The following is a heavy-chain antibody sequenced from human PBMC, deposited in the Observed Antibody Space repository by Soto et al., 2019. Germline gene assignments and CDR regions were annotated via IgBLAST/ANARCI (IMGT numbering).Heavy chain of an antibody. J-gene: IGHJ6*02. Sequence: PSETLSLTCTVSGGSVSSGDYFWSWLRQSPGKRLEWIAYIYYSGSTNYNPSLKSRATISVDTSKSQVSLTLTSMTAADAALYYCARSPNYYYYGFDAWGQGTAVTVSS. CDR3: ARSPNYYYYGFDA. CDR2: IYYSGST. D-gene: IGHD3-10*01. V-gene: IGHV4-61*08. CDR1: GGSVSSGDYF.